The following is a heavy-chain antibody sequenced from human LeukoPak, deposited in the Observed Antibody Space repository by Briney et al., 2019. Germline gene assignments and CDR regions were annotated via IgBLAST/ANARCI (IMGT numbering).Heavy chain of an antibody. CDR3: ARALHYVWGRSDAFDI. V-gene: IGHV4-59*01. CDR2: IYYSGST. D-gene: IGHD3-16*01. CDR1: GGSISSYY. J-gene: IGHJ3*02. Sequence: PSETLSLTCTVSGGSISSYYWSWIRQPPGKGLEWIGYIYYSGSTNYNPSLKSRVTISVDTSKNQFSLKLSSVTAADTAVYYCARALHYVWGRSDAFDIWGQGTMVTVSS.